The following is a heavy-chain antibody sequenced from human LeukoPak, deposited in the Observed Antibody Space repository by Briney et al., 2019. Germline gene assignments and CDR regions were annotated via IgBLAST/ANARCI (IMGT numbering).Heavy chain of an antibody. CDR1: VGTFSSYT. D-gene: IGHD2-2*02. Sequence: SVKVSCKASVGTFSSYTISWVRQAPGQGLEWMGRIIPILGIANYAQKFQGRVTITADESTSTAYMALSSLRSEDTAVYYWARDVSCSSTSCYTKHHYYYGMDVGGQGTTVTVSS. CDR3: ARDVSCSSTSCYTKHHYYYGMDV. J-gene: IGHJ6*02. V-gene: IGHV1-69*04. CDR2: IIPILGIA.